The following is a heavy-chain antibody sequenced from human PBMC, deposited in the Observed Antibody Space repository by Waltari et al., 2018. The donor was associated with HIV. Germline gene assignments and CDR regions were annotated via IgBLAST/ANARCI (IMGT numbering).Heavy chain of an antibody. J-gene: IGHJ5*02. Sequence: QVQLNQWGAGLLKPSETLSLTCAVHGGPSSYFFRGYFWTCIRQAPGKGLGWIGKIKPGGKINYSPSLRSRLTMSVDTSTSQISVVLTSVTAADTAVYYCATAPLTPLVTAVWLDPWGQGMLVTVSS. CDR3: ATAPLTPLVTAVWLDP. V-gene: IGHV4-34*01. CDR1: GGPSSYFFRGYF. CDR2: IKPGGKI. D-gene: IGHD3-16*02.